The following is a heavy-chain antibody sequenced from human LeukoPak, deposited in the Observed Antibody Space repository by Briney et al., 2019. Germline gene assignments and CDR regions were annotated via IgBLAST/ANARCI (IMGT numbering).Heavy chain of an antibody. CDR2: IYYSGST. V-gene: IGHV4-39*07. D-gene: IGHD3-10*01. CDR3: AREITMVREIDY. J-gene: IGHJ4*02. CDR1: GGSISSSSYY. Sequence: SETLSLTCTVSGGSISSSSYYWGWIRQPPGKGLEWIGSIYYSGSTYYNPSLKSRVTISVDTSKNQFSLKLSSVTAADTAVYYCAREITMVREIDYWGQGTLVTVSS.